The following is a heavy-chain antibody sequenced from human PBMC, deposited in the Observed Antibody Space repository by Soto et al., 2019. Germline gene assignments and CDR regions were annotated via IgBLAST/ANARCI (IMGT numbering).Heavy chain of an antibody. D-gene: IGHD2-21*02. Sequence: QVQLVESGGGVVQPGRSLRLSCAASGFTFSSYAMHWVRQAPGKGLEWVAVIPYDGSNKYYADSVKGRFTISRDNSKNTLYLQMNSLRAEDTAVYYCARSIVVVTGHDYWGQGTLVTVSS. J-gene: IGHJ4*02. CDR2: IPYDGSNK. CDR3: ARSIVVVTGHDY. CDR1: GFTFSSYA. V-gene: IGHV3-30-3*01.